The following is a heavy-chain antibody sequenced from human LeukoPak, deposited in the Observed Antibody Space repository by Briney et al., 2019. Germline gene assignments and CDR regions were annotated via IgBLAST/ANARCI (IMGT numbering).Heavy chain of an antibody. J-gene: IGHJ5*02. CDR2: IYTSGST. CDR3: ARHLAAAGHWLDP. Sequence: SETLSLTCTVSGGSISSYYWSWIRQPPGKGLEWIGYIYTSGSTNYNPSLKSRVTISVDTSKNQFSLKLSSVTAADTAVYYCARHLAAAGHWLDPWGQGTLVTVSS. D-gene: IGHD6-13*01. V-gene: IGHV4-4*09. CDR1: GGSISSYY.